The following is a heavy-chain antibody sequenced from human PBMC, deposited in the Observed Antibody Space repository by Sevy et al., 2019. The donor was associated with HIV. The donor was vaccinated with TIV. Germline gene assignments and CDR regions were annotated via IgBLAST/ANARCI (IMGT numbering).Heavy chain of an antibody. CDR2: ITGGGGRT. CDR3: AKAPYYDFWSHNYNNWFDP. V-gene: IGHV3-23*01. CDR1: GFRFSAFG. D-gene: IGHD3-3*01. Sequence: GGSLRLSCVASGFRFSAFGMAWVRQAAGEGLEWVSGITGGGGRTYYRNSGKGRLTVPRDNSKNTVDLQMNSLRADDTAVYYCAKAPYYDFWSHNYNNWFDPWGQGTLVTVSS. J-gene: IGHJ5*02.